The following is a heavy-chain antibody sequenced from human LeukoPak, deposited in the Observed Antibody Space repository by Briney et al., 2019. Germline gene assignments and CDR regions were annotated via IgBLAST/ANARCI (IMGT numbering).Heavy chain of an antibody. CDR1: GFSLSTPGVG. D-gene: IGHD6-13*01. CDR3: AHSPEQLVDYYYYGMDV. CDR2: IYWNDDK. J-gene: IGHJ6*02. Sequence: SGPTLVNPTQTLTLTCTFSGFSLSTPGVGVAWSRQPPGKALEWLALIYWNDDKRYSPSLKSRLTITKDTSKNQVVLTMTNMDPVDTATYYCAHSPEQLVDYYYYGMDVWGQGTTVTVSS. V-gene: IGHV2-5*01.